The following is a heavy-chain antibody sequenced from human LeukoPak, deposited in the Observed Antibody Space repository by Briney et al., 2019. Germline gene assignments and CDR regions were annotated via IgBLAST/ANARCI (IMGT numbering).Heavy chain of an antibody. Sequence: GGSLRLSCAASGFTLSSYSMHWVRQAPGKGLEFVSAISSNGRRKYYANSVKGRFSISRDISKNTLYLQMNSLRAEDTAVYYCAKESPETLGEYFQHWGQGTLVTVSS. V-gene: IGHV3-64*01. CDR2: ISSNGRRK. D-gene: IGHD5-24*01. CDR1: GFTLSSYS. J-gene: IGHJ1*01. CDR3: AKESPETLGEYFQH.